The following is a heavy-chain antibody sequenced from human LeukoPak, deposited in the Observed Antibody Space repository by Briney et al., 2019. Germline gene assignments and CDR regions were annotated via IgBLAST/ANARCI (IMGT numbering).Heavy chain of an antibody. J-gene: IGHJ4*02. CDR1: GYTFTSYY. CDR2: INPNSGGT. D-gene: IGHD3-3*01. V-gene: IGHV1-2*02. CDR3: ARDSLGTIFGVVIGFDY. Sequence: GASVKVSCKASGYTFTSYYMHWVRQAPGQGLEWMGWINPNSGGTNYAQKFQGRVTMTRDTSISTAYMELSRLRSDDTAVYYCARDSLGTIFGVVIGFDYWGQGTLVTVSS.